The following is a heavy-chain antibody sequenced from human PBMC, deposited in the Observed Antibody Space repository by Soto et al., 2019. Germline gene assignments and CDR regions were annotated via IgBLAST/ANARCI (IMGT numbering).Heavy chain of an antibody. D-gene: IGHD6-13*01. V-gene: IGHV1-46*01. CDR2: INPSGGGT. CDR1: GYTFTSYY. CDR3: ARDLAAAGGTNFDY. Sequence: QVHLLQSGAELEKPGASVKVSCKASGYTFTSYYIHWLRQAPGQGLEWMGIINPSGGGTAYTQKFQGRVTMTRDTSTSTVYMELTSLTSDDTAVYYCARDLAAAGGTNFDYWGQGTLVTVSS. J-gene: IGHJ4*02.